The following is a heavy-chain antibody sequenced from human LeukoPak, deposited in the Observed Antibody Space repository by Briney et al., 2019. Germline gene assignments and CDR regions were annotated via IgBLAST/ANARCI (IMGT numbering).Heavy chain of an antibody. CDR1: GGSISSYY. J-gene: IGHJ5*02. CDR3: ASTSRGVNLRFGESPPFDP. Sequence: PSETLSLTCTVSGGSISSYYWSWIRQPPGKGLEWIGYIYYSGSTNYNPSLRSRVTISVDTSKNQFSLKLSSVTAADTAVYYCASTSRGVNLRFGESPPFDPWGQGTLVTVSS. V-gene: IGHV4-59*08. CDR2: IYYSGST. D-gene: IGHD3-10*01.